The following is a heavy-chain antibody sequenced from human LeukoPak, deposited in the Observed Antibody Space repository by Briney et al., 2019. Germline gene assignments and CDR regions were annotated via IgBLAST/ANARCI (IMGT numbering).Heavy chain of an antibody. V-gene: IGHV1-18*01. CDR1: GGTFSSYA. Sequence: GGSVKVSCTASGGTFSSYAISWVRQAPGQGLEWMGWISAYNGNTNYAQKLQGRVTMTTDTSTSTAYMELRSLRSEDTAVYYCARDGFLRYFGWLSPKDNAFDAWGQGTMVTVSS. CDR3: ARDGFLRYFGWLSPKDNAFDA. J-gene: IGHJ3*01. CDR2: ISAYNGNT. D-gene: IGHD3-9*01.